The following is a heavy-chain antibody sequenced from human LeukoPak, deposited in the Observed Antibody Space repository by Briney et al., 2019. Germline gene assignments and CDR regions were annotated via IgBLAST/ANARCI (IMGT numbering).Heavy chain of an antibody. J-gene: IGHJ4*02. Sequence: PSETLSFTCTVSGGSISSSSYYWGWIRQPPGKGLEWIGSIYYSGSTYYNPSLKSRVTISVDTSKNQFSLKLSSVTAADTAVYYCARQSSSGSYWGQGTLVTVSS. D-gene: IGHD1-26*01. V-gene: IGHV4-39*01. CDR3: ARQSSSGSY. CDR2: IYYSGST. CDR1: GGSISSSSYY.